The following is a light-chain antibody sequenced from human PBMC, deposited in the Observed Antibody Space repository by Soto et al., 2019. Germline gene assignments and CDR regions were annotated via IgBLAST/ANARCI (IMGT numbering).Light chain of an antibody. J-gene: IGKJ4*01. CDR2: DVS. V-gene: IGKV1D-13*01. CDR3: QQFHNYPLT. CDR1: QAFSSA. Sequence: AIQMTQSPSSLSASAGDSVTISCRASQAFSSALAWYQQKPGKPPKLLIYDVSTLEGGVPSRFSGSGSGTDFTLSISSLQPEDFATYYCQQFHNYPLTFGGGTKVE.